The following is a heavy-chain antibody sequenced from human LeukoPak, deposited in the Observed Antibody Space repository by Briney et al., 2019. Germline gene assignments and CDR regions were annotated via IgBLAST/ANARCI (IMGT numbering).Heavy chain of an antibody. CDR2: IGGGGDTST. V-gene: IGHV3-23*01. CDR3: AKDTSILTGYYAVDY. D-gene: IGHD3-9*01. J-gene: IGHJ4*02. CDR1: GFTFSSYS. Sequence: GGSLRLSCATSGFTFSSYSMSWVRQAPGKGLEWVSVIGGGGDTSTYYADSVKGRFTISRDNSKNTLYLHMNSLRAEDTAVYYCAKDTSILTGYYAVDYWGQGTLVTVSS.